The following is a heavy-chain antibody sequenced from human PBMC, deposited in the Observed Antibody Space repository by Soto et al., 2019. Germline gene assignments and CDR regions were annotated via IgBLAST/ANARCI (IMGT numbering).Heavy chain of an antibody. J-gene: IGHJ4*02. CDR1: GFNFSNYD. D-gene: IGHD2-8*01. CDR3: ARGGVY. CDR2: ITATGFTT. V-gene: IGHV3-48*03. Sequence: PGGSLRLSCVTSGFNFSNYDMNWVRQAPGRGMKWIAFITATGFTTFYADSVRPRFTISRDNAQESVFLQMDSLTVEDTGIYYCARGGVYWGRGTPVTVSS.